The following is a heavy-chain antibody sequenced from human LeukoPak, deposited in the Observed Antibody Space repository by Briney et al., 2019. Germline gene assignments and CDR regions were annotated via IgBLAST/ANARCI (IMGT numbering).Heavy chain of an antibody. D-gene: IGHD3-22*01. Sequence: ASVKVSCKASGYTFTGYYMHWVRQAPGQGLEWMGWINPNSGGTNYAQKFQGWVTMTTDTSTSTAYMELRSLRSDDTAVYYCASGRGYYEVLFDYWGQGTLVTVSS. V-gene: IGHV1-2*04. CDR3: ASGRGYYEVLFDY. CDR2: INPNSGGT. J-gene: IGHJ4*02. CDR1: GYTFTGYY.